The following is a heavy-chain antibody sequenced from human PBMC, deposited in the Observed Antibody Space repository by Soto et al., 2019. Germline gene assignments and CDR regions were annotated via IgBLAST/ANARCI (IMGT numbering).Heavy chain of an antibody. J-gene: IGHJ6*02. D-gene: IGHD6-13*01. CDR3: VRGRYSSSWLGYYYGMDV. CDR2: IIPIFGTA. Sequence: SVKVSCKASGGTFSSYAISWVRQAPGQGLEWMGGIIPIFGTANYAQKFQGRVTITADESTSTAYMELSSLRSEDTAVYYCVRGRYSSSWLGYYYGMDVWGQGTTVTVSS. CDR1: GGTFSSYA. V-gene: IGHV1-69*13.